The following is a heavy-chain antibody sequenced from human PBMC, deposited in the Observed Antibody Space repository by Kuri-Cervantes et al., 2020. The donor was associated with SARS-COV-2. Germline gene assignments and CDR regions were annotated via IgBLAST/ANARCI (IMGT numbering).Heavy chain of an antibody. CDR2: IRSSSSYT. CDR3: AKATAIVVVPAAIDRRIYYDGMDV. D-gene: IGHD2-2*01. CDR1: GFTFSSYS. J-gene: IGHJ6*02. Sequence: GGSLRLSCAASGFTFSSYSMNWVRQVQGKGLEWVSYIRSSSSYTNYADSVKGRFTISRDNAKNSLYLQMNSLRAEDTAVYYCAKATAIVVVPAAIDRRIYYDGMDVWGQGTTVTVSS. V-gene: IGHV3-21*05.